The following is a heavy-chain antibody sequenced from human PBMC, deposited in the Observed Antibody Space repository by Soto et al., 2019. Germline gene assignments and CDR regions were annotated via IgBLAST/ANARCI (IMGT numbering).Heavy chain of an antibody. J-gene: IGHJ4*02. Sequence: GGSLSLSCAASGFTFSSYAMSWVRQAPGKGLEWVSAISGSGGRTYYADSVKGRFTISRDNSKNTLYLQMNSLRAEDTAVYYCAALIVVVMYPDYWGQGTLVTVPQ. D-gene: IGHD3-22*01. CDR3: AALIVVVMYPDY. V-gene: IGHV3-23*01. CDR2: ISGSGGRT. CDR1: GFTFSSYA.